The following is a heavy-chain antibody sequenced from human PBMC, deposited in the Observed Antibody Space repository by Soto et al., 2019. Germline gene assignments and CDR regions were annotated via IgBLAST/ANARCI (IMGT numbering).Heavy chain of an antibody. Sequence: ASVKVSCKASGGTFSSYAISWVRQAPGQGLEWMGGIIPIFGTANYAQKFQGRVTITADESTSTAYMELSSLRSEDTAVYYCARMKGHEPYYFDYWGQGTLVTVSS. CDR3: ARMKGHEPYYFDY. J-gene: IGHJ4*02. CDR1: GGTFSSYA. CDR2: IIPIFGTA. V-gene: IGHV1-69*13.